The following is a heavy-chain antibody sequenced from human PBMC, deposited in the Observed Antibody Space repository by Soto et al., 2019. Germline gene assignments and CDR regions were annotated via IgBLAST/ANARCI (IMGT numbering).Heavy chain of an antibody. CDR2: IWYDGSNK. D-gene: IGHD6-19*01. V-gene: IGHV3-33*01. J-gene: IGHJ6*02. CDR1: GFTFSSYG. CDR3: ARSIAVAGYYYYGMDV. Sequence: GGSLRLSCAASGFTFSSYGMHWVRQAPGKGLEWVAVIWYDGSNKYYADSVKGRFTISRDNSKNTLYLQMNSLRAEDTAVYYCARSIAVAGYYYYGMDVWGQGTTVTSP.